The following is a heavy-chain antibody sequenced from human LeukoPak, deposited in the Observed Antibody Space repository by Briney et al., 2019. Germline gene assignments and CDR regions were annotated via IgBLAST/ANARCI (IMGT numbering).Heavy chain of an antibody. CDR3: ARDPSNSSGYHAHFDS. CDR1: GYTFTHHG. V-gene: IGHV1-18*01. Sequence: GASVKVSCKASGYTFTHHGISWVRQPPGQGLEWMGWISCYNGDTMYAQNVQGRVTMTTDTSTRTAYIELRSLRSDDTAMYYCARDPSNSSGYHAHFDSWGQGTLVTVSS. CDR2: ISCYNGDT. J-gene: IGHJ4*02. D-gene: IGHD3-22*01.